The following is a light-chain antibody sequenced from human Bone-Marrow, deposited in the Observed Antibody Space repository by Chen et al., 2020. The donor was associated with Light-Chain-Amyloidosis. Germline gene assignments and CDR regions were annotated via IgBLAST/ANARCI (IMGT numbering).Light chain of an antibody. Sequence: SYVLTQPSSVSVAPGQTATIACGGNNIGSTSVHWYQQTPGPAPLRVVYDDSDRPSGIPYRLSGTNSGNTATLTISRVEAGDEADYYCQVWDRSSDRPVFGGGTKLTVL. V-gene: IGLV3-21*02. CDR3: QVWDRSSDRPV. CDR2: DDS. CDR1: NIGSTS. J-gene: IGLJ3*02.